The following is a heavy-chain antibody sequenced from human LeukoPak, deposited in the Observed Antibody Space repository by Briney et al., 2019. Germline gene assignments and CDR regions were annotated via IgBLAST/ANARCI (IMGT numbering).Heavy chain of an antibody. V-gene: IGHV5-51*01. D-gene: IGHD3-22*01. Sequence: GESLKISCKCSGYSFTSYWIGWVRQMPGKVLEWMGIIFPGGSDTRYSPSFQGQVTLSADKSISTAYLQWSSLKASDTAISYCARDYYDSSGYYSGGAFDIWGQGTMVTVSS. J-gene: IGHJ3*02. CDR3: ARDYYDSSGYYSGGAFDI. CDR1: GYSFTSYW. CDR2: IFPGGSDT.